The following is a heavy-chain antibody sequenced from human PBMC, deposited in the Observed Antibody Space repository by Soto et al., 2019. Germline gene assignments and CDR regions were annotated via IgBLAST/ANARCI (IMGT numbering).Heavy chain of an antibody. J-gene: IGHJ6*02. V-gene: IGHV3-33*01. CDR1: GFTFSSYG. CDR3: ARDSGEPYYYYGMDV. D-gene: IGHD3-10*01. Sequence: GGSLRLSCAASGFTFSSYGMHWVRQAPGKGPEWVAVIWYDGSNKYYADSVKGRFTISRDNSKNTLYLQMNSLRAEDTAVYYCARDSGEPYYYYGMDVWGQGTTVTVSS. CDR2: IWYDGSNK.